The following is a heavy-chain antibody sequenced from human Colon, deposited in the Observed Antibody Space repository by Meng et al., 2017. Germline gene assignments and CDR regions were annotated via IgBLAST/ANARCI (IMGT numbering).Heavy chain of an antibody. J-gene: IGHJ5*02. V-gene: IGHV4-59*01. CDR3: ARGIAVADNWFDP. Sequence: VTLYEWGPDLVSPSTTLCLTCTVSCGSFGSYALSWILPPPGKGLELIGYIFYRGSTNYNPSLKSRVTILVDTFKNRFSLRLSSVTAADTAVYYCARGIAVADNWFDPWGQGTLVTVSS. CDR2: IFYRGST. D-gene: IGHD6-19*01. CDR1: CGSFGSYA.